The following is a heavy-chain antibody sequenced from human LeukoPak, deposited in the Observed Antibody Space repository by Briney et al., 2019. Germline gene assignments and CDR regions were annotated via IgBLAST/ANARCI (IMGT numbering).Heavy chain of an antibody. J-gene: IGHJ5*02. Sequence: PGGSLRLSCAASGFTFSSYSMNWVRQAPGKGLEWVSSFSVTAHTAHYADSVKGRFTVSRDNAKDSLYLQMNSLRAEDTAVYYCAKCSGGNCYHSDDHWGQGTLVTVSP. D-gene: IGHD2-15*01. CDR3: AKCSGGNCYHSDDH. CDR1: GFTFSSYS. CDR2: FSVTAHTA. V-gene: IGHV3-23*01.